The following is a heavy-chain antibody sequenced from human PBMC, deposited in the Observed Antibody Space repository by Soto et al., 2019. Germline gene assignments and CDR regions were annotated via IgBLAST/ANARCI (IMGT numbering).Heavy chain of an antibody. Sequence: PSETLSLTCSVSGGSISGSDYYWSWIRQHPVKGLEWIGYIYYSGSTYYNPSLKSRVSISVDTSKNQFSLELSSVTAADTAVYYCARGDTVIPRNYFDYWGQGTLVTVSS. D-gene: IGHD4-17*01. V-gene: IGHV4-31*03. CDR1: GGSISGSDYY. J-gene: IGHJ4*02. CDR2: IYYSGST. CDR3: ARGDTVIPRNYFDY.